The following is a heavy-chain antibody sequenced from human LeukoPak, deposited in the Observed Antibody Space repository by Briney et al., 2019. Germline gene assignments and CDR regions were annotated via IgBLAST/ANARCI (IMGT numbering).Heavy chain of an antibody. Sequence: ASVKVSCKASGGTFSSYAISWVRQAPGKGLEWMGGFDPVDGETIYAQKFQGRVTMTEDTSTDTAYMELSSLRSEDTAMYFCAPLLTGYYDYWGQGTLVTVSS. J-gene: IGHJ4*02. V-gene: IGHV1-24*01. D-gene: IGHD3-9*01. CDR2: FDPVDGET. CDR3: APLLTGYYDY. CDR1: GGTFSSYA.